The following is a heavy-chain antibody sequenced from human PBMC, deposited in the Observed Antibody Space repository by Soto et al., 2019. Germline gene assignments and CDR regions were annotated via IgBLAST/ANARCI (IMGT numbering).Heavy chain of an antibody. CDR3: AKELQRGMDV. D-gene: IGHD4-4*01. V-gene: IGHV1-2*02. Sequence: QVHLVQSGAEVKQPGASVKVSCKASGYTFSVYHMHWVRQAPGQGLEWMGCVHPNSGGTNYAQSFEGRVTMTRDTSINTAYMELGRLSSDDTAVYYCAKELQRGMDVLGQGTTVTVSS. CDR2: VHPNSGGT. J-gene: IGHJ6*02. CDR1: GYTFSVYH.